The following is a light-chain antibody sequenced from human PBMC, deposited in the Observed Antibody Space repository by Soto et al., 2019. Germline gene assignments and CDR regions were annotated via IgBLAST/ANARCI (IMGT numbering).Light chain of an antibody. Sequence: VMTQSPATLSVSPGERATLSCCASETVATNLAWYQQIPGQAPRLLISGASTRAAGISDRFRGSGSGTEFTLTISSLRSEDSAIYYCQQYFEWPPMTFGQGTKVDI. J-gene: IGKJ1*01. CDR1: ETVATN. CDR3: QQYFEWPPMT. V-gene: IGKV3-15*01. CDR2: GAS.